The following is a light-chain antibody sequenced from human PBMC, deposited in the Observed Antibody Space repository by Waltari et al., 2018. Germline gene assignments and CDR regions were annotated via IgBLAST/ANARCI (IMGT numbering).Light chain of an antibody. CDR1: ALPKQY. J-gene: IGLJ1*01. V-gene: IGLV3-25*03. CDR3: QSADNSGTYYV. Sequence: SYELTQPPSVSVSPGQTARITCSGDALPKQYAYWYQQKPGQAPVLVIYKDSERPSGIPERFSGSSSGTKVTLTITGVQAEDEADYYCQSADNSGTYYVFGTGTKVTVL. CDR2: KDS.